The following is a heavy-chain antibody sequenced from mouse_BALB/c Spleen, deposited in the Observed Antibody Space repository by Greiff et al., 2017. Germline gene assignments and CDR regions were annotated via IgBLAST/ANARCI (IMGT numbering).Heavy chain of an antibody. CDR1: GFTFSDYY. V-gene: IGHV5-4*02. Sequence: DVMLVESGGGLVKPGGSLKLSCAASGFTFSDYYMYWVRQTPEKRLEWVATISDGGSYTYYPDSVKGRFTISRDNAKNNLYLQMSSLKSEDTAMYYCARDTYYDLYAMDYWGQGTSVTVSS. D-gene: IGHD2-10*01. J-gene: IGHJ4*01. CDR3: ARDTYYDLYAMDY. CDR2: ISDGGSYT.